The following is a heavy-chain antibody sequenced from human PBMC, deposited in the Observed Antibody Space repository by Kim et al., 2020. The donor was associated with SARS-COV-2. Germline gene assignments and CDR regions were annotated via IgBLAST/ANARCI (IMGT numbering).Heavy chain of an antibody. CDR3: AREQRLRGSSGDYFDY. CDR1: GFTFSSYA. Sequence: GGSLRLSCAASGFTFSSYAMHWVRQAPGKGLEWVAVISYDGSNKYYADSVKGRFTISRDNSKNTLYLQMNSLRAEDTAVYYCAREQRLRGSSGDYFDYWGQGTLVTVSS. J-gene: IGHJ4*02. CDR2: ISYDGSNK. D-gene: IGHD6-13*01. V-gene: IGHV3-30-3*01.